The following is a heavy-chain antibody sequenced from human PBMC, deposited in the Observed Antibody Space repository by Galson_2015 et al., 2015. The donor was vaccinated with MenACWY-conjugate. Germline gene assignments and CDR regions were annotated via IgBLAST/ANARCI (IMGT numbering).Heavy chain of an antibody. J-gene: IGHJ4*02. CDR3: AREIALAL. Sequence: SLRLSCAASGFTFSSFWMHWVRQAPGKGLLWVSHINNDGSSTNYADSVKGRFTISRDNAKNTLYLQMDSLRAEDTAMYYCAREIALALWGQGTLVSVSS. CDR2: INNDGSST. CDR1: GFTFSSFW. V-gene: IGHV3-74*01. D-gene: IGHD3-3*02.